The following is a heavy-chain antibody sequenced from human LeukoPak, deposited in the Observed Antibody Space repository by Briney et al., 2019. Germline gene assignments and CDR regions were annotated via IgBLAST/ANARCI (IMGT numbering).Heavy chain of an antibody. Sequence: PSETLSLTCAVYGGSFSGYYWSWIRQPPGKGLEWVAVISYDGSNKYYADSVKGRFTISRDNSKNTLYLQMNSLRAEDTAVYYCAKGGILTGYYYWGQGTLVTVSS. V-gene: IGHV3-30*18. D-gene: IGHD3-9*01. CDR3: AKGGILTGYYY. J-gene: IGHJ4*02. CDR2: ISYDGSNK. CDR1: GGSFSGYY.